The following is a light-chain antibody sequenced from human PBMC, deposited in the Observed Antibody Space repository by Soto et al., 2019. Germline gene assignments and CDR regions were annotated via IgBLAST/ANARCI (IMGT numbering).Light chain of an antibody. CDR2: ETD. CDR3: QSFDTNNVV. CDR1: SVSIASKR. J-gene: IGLJ2*01. Sequence: NFMLTQSHSVSESPGRTVTFSCTGSSVSIASKRVQWYQQRPGSVPTTVIYETDLRPSGVPDRFSGSVDSSSNSASLTISGLKTEDEADYYCQSFDTNNVVFGGGTQLTVL. V-gene: IGLV6-57*02.